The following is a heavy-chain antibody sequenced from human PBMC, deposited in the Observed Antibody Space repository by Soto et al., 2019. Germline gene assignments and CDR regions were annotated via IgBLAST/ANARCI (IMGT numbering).Heavy chain of an antibody. D-gene: IGHD3-22*01. Sequence: SETLSLTCTVSGGSISGSIYYWSWIRQPPGKGLEWIGYIYYTGTTTYNPSIKSRVTISVDSSKNQFSLNLTSVSAADTAVYYCARLGGFYQSLDSWGQGTLVTVSS. J-gene: IGHJ5*01. CDR3: ARLGGFYQSLDS. V-gene: IGHV4-61*05. CDR1: GGSISGSIYY. CDR2: IYYTGTT.